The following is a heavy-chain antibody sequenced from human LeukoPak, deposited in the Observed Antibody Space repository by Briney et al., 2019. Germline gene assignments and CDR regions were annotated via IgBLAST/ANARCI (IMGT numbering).Heavy chain of an antibody. CDR1: GFTFTYAW. D-gene: IGHD3-10*01. CDR2: IASRPAGGAT. J-gene: IGHJ4*02. V-gene: IGHV3-15*07. CDR3: TTEGQQMESSGFDY. Sequence: GGSLRLSCAASGFTFTYAWMNWVRQAPGEGLEWVGRIASRPAGGATDYADSVRGRFSISRDDSKNTLYLQMNSLKTEDTAVYYCTTEGQQMESSGFDYWGQGTPVTVSS.